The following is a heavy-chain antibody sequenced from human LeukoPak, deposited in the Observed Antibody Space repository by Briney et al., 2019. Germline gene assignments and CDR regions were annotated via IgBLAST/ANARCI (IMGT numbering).Heavy chain of an antibody. D-gene: IGHD2-15*01. CDR1: GGSFSGYY. CDR2: LSGSGGST. J-gene: IGHJ4*02. V-gene: IGHV3-23*01. Sequence: ETLSLTCAVYGGSFSGYYWSWIRQPPGKGLEWVSALSGSGGSTYYTDSVKGRFTISRDNSKNTLYLQMNSLRAEDTAAYYCARDAWVAAGVYYVDFWGQGTLVTVSS. CDR3: ARDAWVAAGVYYVDF.